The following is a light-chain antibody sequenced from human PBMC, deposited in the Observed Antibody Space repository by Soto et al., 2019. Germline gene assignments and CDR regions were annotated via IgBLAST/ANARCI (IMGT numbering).Light chain of an antibody. J-gene: IGKJ3*01. CDR2: AAS. V-gene: IGKV1-27*01. CDR3: QKYSSVLV. Sequence: DIQMTQSPTSLSASVGDRVTITCRASQAIRNFVAWYQQKPGKAPKLLIYAASTLQSGVPTRFSGSGSGTDFTLTINSLQPEDVATYSCQKYSSVLVFGLGTKVFIK. CDR1: QAIRNF.